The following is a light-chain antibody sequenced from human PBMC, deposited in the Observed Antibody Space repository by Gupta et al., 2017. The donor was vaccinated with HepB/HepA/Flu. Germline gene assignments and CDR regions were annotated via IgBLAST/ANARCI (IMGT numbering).Light chain of an antibody. CDR3: HQRSNWPIT. CDR2: DGS. J-gene: IGKJ5*01. Sequence: EIVFTQSPATLSLSPGERATLSCRASQSVSSYLAWYQQKPGQAPRLLIYDGSKRATGIPARFSGSGSGTDFTLTISSLEPEDFAVYYCHQRSNWPITFGQGTRLEIK. CDR1: QSVSSY. V-gene: IGKV3-11*01.